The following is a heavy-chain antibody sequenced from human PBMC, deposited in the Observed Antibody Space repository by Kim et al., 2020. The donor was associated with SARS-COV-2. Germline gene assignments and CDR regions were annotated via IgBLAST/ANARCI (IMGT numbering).Heavy chain of an antibody. J-gene: IGHJ6*02. Sequence: IYAICVKGRFTISRDNAKNTLYLKMSSLRAKDTAVYYCAKDGYNPLGLDVWGQGTTVTVSS. V-gene: IGHV3-74*01. CDR3: AKDGYNPLGLDV. D-gene: IGHD5-12*01.